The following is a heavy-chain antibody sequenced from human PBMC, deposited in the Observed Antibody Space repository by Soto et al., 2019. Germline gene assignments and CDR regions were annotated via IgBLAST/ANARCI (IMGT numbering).Heavy chain of an antibody. D-gene: IGHD3-9*01. CDR3: AHWHILTGYFDY. CDR2: IYWDDDK. J-gene: IGHJ4*02. V-gene: IGHV2-5*02. Sequence: QLTLKESGPTLVKPTQTLTLTCTFSGFSLSTSGVGVGWIRQPPGKALEWLALIYWDDDKRYSPSLKSRLTITKDTSKNQVVLTMTNMDPVDTATYYCAHWHILTGYFDYWGQGTLVTVSS. CDR1: GFSLSTSGVG.